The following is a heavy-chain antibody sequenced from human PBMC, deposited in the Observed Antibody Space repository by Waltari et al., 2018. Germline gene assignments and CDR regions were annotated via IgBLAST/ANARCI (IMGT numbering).Heavy chain of an antibody. CDR1: GFSLSTNGVG. D-gene: IGHD3-22*01. CDR3: AHIYSGYYYDSYGIWFDP. CDR2: IYWNDGK. V-gene: IGHV2-5*01. J-gene: IGHJ5*02. Sequence: QITLKESGPTLMKPTQTLTLTCTFSGFSLSTNGVGVGWIRPPPGKALEWLALIYWNDGKRYSPSLNSRLTITKDTSKNQVVLTLTNMDPVDTATDYCAHIYSGYYYDSYGIWFDPWGQGTLVTVSS.